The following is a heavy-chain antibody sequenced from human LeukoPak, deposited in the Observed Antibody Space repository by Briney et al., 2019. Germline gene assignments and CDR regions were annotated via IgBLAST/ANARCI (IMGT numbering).Heavy chain of an antibody. CDR1: GFTVSSNY. CDR2: IYSGGST. D-gene: IGHD6-13*01. J-gene: IGHJ4*02. Sequence: GGSLRLSCAASGFTVSSNYMNWVRQAPGKGLEWVSVIYSGGSTYYADSVEGRFTISRDNSKNTLYLQMNSLRAEDTAVYYCARSRYGTTWSSSWEFDYWGQGTLVTVSS. CDR3: ARSRYGTTWSSSWEFDY. V-gene: IGHV3-66*01.